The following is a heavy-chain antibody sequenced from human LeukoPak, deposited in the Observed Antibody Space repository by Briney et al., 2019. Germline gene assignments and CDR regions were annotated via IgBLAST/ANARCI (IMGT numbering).Heavy chain of an antibody. Sequence: GGSLRLSCAASGFTFEDYAMHWVRQAPGKGLEWVSGISWNSGSIGYADSVRGRFTISRDNAKNSLFLQMNSLRAEDTAVYYCARHRDRDSSSWVDCWGQGTLVTVSS. J-gene: IGHJ4*02. CDR2: ISWNSGSI. D-gene: IGHD6-13*01. V-gene: IGHV3-9*01. CDR1: GFTFEDYA. CDR3: ARHRDRDSSSWVDC.